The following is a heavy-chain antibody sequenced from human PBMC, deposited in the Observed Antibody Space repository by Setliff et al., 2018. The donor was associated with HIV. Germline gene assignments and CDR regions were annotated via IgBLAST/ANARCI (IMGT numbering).Heavy chain of an antibody. CDR1: TDSISNSH. CDR3: ARDRSKYGTGSSAYNWFDP. V-gene: IGHV4-4*07. J-gene: IGHJ5*02. CDR2: IFGSGTT. D-gene: IGHD3-16*01. Sequence: SETLSLTCSVSTDSISNSHWSWMRQTAGKGLEWIGRIFGSGTTHYNPSLESRVTMSIDTAKKQFFLRLNSVTAADTAVYFCARDRSKYGTGSSAYNWFDPWGPGTLVTVS.